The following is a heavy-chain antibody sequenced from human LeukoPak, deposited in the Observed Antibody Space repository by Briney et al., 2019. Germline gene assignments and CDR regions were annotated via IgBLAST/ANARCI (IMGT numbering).Heavy chain of an antibody. CDR2: ISHTGSLI. V-gene: IGHV3-48*03. J-gene: IGHJ1*01. CDR3: SSYCSEGTCYGYFHH. D-gene: IGHD2-15*01. Sequence: PGESLTLSCPPSGLSPNPSYLNWVRQAAGKGMEWVSYISHTGSLIYYADSVKGRFTISRVNAKNLLYMEMNSLRVQDTGIYYCSSYCSEGTCYGYFHHWGQGTLVSVSS. CDR1: GLSPNPSY.